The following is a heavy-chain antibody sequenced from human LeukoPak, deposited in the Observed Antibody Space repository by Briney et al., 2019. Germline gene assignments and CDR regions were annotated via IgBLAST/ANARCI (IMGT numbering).Heavy chain of an antibody. Sequence: GGSVKVSYKASGFTFTGDDINWVREATGERLECRGWMNPNSGDTGYAQKFQGRVTMTRNPSISTAYMELSSLRSEDTAVYYCARGRGSSSSPLDYWGQGTLVTVSS. CDR2: MNPNSGDT. CDR1: GFTFTGDD. D-gene: IGHD6-13*01. J-gene: IGHJ4*02. V-gene: IGHV1-8*01. CDR3: ARGRGSSSSPLDY.